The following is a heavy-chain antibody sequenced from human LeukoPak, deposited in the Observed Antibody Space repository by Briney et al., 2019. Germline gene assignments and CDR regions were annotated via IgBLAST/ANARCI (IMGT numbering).Heavy chain of an antibody. V-gene: IGHV3-21*01. J-gene: IGHJ4*02. CDR2: ISSSSSYI. Sequence: PGGSLRLSCAASGFTFSSYSMNWVRQAPGKGLEWVSSISSSSSYIYYADSVKGRFTISRDNAKNSLYLQMNSLRAEDTAVYYCARDPIAVAVADYWGQGTLVTVSS. D-gene: IGHD6-19*01. CDR3: ARDPIAVAVADY. CDR1: GFTFSSYS.